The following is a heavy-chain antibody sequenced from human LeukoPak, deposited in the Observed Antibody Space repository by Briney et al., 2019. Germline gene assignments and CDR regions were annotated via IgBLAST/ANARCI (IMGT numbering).Heavy chain of an antibody. CDR2: IYYSGGT. Sequence: PSQTLSLTCTVSGGSISSGGYYWSWIRQHPGKGLEWIGYIYYSGGTYYNPSLKSRVTVSVDTSKNQFSLKLSSVTAADTAVYYCARGPGGSSGSWTINWFDPWGQGTLVTVSS. CDR1: GGSISSGGYY. CDR3: ARGPGGSSGSWTINWFDP. J-gene: IGHJ5*02. V-gene: IGHV4-31*03. D-gene: IGHD3-3*01.